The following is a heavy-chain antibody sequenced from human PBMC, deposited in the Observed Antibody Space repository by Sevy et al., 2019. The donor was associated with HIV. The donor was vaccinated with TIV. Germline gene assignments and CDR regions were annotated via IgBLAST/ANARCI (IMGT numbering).Heavy chain of an antibody. CDR2: IYYSGST. CDR1: GGSISSGDYY. D-gene: IGHD4-17*01. J-gene: IGHJ6*02. Sequence: SETLSLTCTVSGGSISSGDYYWSWIRQPPGKGLEWIGYIYYSGSTYYNPSLKSRVTISVDTSKNQFSLKLSSVTAADTAVYYCAREHPDYGDYDDYYGMDVWGQGTTVTVSS. V-gene: IGHV4-30-4*01. CDR3: AREHPDYGDYDDYYGMDV.